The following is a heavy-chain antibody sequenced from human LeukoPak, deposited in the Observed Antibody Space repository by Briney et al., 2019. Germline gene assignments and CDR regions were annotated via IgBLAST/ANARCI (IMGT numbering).Heavy chain of an antibody. V-gene: IGHV3-53*01. J-gene: IGHJ3*01. CDR3: AKDLTGGDYDDPFDL. CDR1: GFSVANNY. Sequence: GGSLRLSCAASGFSVANNYMSWVRQAPGKGLEWVSVIHRDGPTYYADSVRGRFTISRDNSKNTLYLQMDSLRAEDTAVYYCAKDLTGGDYDDPFDLWGQGTMASVSS. CDR2: IHRDGPT. D-gene: IGHD4-17*01.